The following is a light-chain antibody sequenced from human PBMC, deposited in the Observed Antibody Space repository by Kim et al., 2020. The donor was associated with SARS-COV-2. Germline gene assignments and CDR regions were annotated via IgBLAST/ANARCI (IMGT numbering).Light chain of an antibody. Sequence: ARGKAAMITCGGNNIGSNSVRWYQQKRGEAPVLVIYYGSDRPAGIPGRFSGSKSGNTATLTISRVEAGDEADYCCQVWDSSSDHVVFGGGTQLTVL. CDR1: NIGSNS. J-gene: IGLJ2*01. CDR2: YGS. CDR3: QVWDSSSDHVV. V-gene: IGLV3-21*04.